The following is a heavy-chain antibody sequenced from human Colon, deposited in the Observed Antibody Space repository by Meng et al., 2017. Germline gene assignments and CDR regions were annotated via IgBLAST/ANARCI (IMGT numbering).Heavy chain of an antibody. CDR3: ARVNGDFDEAWFDP. Sequence: QGQLQESGPGLVGPSEPLSLICAVSGASVRSPDHQWGWVRQPPGKGLEWIGYARIDYANTNYNPSLKSRVSMSLDTSKNHFSLHLTSVTAADTAIYYCARVNGDFDEAWFDPWGQGTLVTVSS. CDR2: ARIDYANT. V-gene: IGHV4-61*03. D-gene: IGHD4-17*01. J-gene: IGHJ5*02. CDR1: GASVRSPDHQ.